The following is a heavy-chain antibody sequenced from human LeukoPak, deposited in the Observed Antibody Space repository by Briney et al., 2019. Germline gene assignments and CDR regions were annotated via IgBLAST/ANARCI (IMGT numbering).Heavy chain of an antibody. D-gene: IGHD3-3*01. CDR3: ARQNDFRLDY. CDR2: SYPGDSDT. Sequence: GESLRISCKGSGYTFSSYWIGWVRQMPGTGLEGMGISYPGDSDTRYSPSLQGQVTISVDTSIGTAYLQWSSLKASDTAIYYCARQNDFRLDYWGQGTLVTVSS. V-gene: IGHV5-51*01. CDR1: GYTFSSYW. J-gene: IGHJ4*02.